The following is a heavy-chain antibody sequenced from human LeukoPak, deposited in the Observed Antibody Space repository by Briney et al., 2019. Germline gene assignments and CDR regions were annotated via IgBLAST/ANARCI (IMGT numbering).Heavy chain of an antibody. CDR1: GFTFSNYW. V-gene: IGHV3-7*01. Sequence: GGSLRLSCAASGFTFSNYWMSWVRQAPGKGLEWVAKIKTDGSEKEYVDAVKGRFIISRDNAKNSVYLQMNSLRAEDTAVYYCAKERDTAMVTIDYWGQGTLVTVSS. D-gene: IGHD5-18*01. CDR3: AKERDTAMVTIDY. CDR2: IKTDGSEK. J-gene: IGHJ4*02.